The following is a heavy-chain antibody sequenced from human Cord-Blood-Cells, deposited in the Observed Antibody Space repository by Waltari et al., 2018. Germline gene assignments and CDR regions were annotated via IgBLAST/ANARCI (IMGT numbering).Heavy chain of an antibody. CDR2: ISYDGSNK. D-gene: IGHD2-21*01. CDR3: AKDLWNSLDY. CDR1: GFTFSSYG. Sequence: QVQLVESGGGVVQPGRSLSLSCAASGFTFSSYGMHWVRQAQGKGLEWVADISYDGSNKYYADSVKGRFTISRDNSKNTLYLQMNSLRAEDTAVYYCAKDLWNSLDYWGQGTLVTVSS. J-gene: IGHJ4*02. V-gene: IGHV3-30*18.